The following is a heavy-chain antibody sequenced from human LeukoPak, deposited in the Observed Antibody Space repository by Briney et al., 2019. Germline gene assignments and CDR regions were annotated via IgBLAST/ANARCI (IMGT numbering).Heavy chain of an antibody. Sequence: ASETLSLTCTVSGVSISSSSYYWGWIRQPPGKGLEWIGSIYYSGSTYYNPSLKSRVTISVDTSKNQFSLKLSSVTAADTAVYYCASLGDDTAMVTYYYYGMDVWGQGTTVTVSS. CDR2: IYYSGST. V-gene: IGHV4-39*01. CDR1: GVSISSSSYY. D-gene: IGHD5-18*01. CDR3: ASLGDDTAMVTYYYYGMDV. J-gene: IGHJ6*02.